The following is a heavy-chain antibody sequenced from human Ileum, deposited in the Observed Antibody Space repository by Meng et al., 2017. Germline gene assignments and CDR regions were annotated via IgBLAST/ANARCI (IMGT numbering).Heavy chain of an antibody. J-gene: IGHJ4*02. D-gene: IGHD3-10*01. CDR2: ISTTGSTT. CDR1: GFTFTSYA. CDR3: ARVNYNY. Sequence: GESLKISCAASGFTFTSYAMSWVRQAPGKGLECVSTISTTGSTTSYADSVRGRFTISRDNSKNTLYLQMNSLRVEDTAVYYCARVNYNYWGQG. V-gene: IGHV3-23*01.